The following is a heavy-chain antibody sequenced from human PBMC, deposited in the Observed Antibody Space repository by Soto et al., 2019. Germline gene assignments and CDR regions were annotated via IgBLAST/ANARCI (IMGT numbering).Heavy chain of an antibody. D-gene: IGHD2-21*02. V-gene: IGHV4-39*01. Sequence: QLQLQESGPGLVKPSETLSLTCTVSGGSISSNSYYWGWIRQPPGKGLEWIGSIYYSGSTYYNPSLKSRVTISVDPSNNQFSLKLSSVTAADTAVYYCARLGDCGADCYTYEYAFDVWGQGTMVTVSS. CDR2: IYYSGST. J-gene: IGHJ3*01. CDR1: GGSISSNSYY. CDR3: ARLGDCGADCYTYEYAFDV.